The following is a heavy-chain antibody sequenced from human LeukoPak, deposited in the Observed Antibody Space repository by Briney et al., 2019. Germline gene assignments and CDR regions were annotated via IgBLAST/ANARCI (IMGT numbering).Heavy chain of an antibody. CDR1: GFTFSSYG. CDR2: ISYDGSNK. D-gene: IGHD6-19*01. CDR3: AKEYDSGWSKGFDY. Sequence: GRSLRLSCAASGFTFSSYGMHWVRQAPGKGLEWVAIISYDGSNKYYADSVRGRFTISRDNSKNTLYLQMNSLRAEDTAVYYCAKEYDSGWSKGFDYWGQGTLVTVSS. V-gene: IGHV3-30*18. J-gene: IGHJ4*02.